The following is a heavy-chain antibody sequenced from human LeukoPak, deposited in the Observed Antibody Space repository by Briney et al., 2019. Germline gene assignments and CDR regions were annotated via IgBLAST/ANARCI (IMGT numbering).Heavy chain of an antibody. CDR2: INSDGSST. V-gene: IGHV3-74*01. CDR1: GFTLSSYW. CDR3: VRGGYSSSFRFDY. Sequence: PGGSLRLSCATSGFTLSSYWMHWVPHAPGKVLVWVSRINSDGSSTSYADSVKGRFTISRDNAKNTLYLQMNSLRAEDTSVYYCVRGGYSSSFRFDYWGQGSLVTVSS. J-gene: IGHJ4*02. D-gene: IGHD6-6*01.